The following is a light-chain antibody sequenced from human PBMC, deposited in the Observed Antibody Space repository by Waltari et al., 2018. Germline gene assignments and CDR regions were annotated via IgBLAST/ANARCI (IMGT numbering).Light chain of an antibody. V-gene: IGLV2-8*01. Sequence: QSALTQPPSASGSPGQSVTISCTGTSSDIGGYNFVSWYQHPPGRAPNLLIYDVSKRPSGVPARFSGSKSGNTASLTVSGLQAEDEGDYYCSSYAGSNNILFGGGTKVTVL. CDR1: SSDIGGYNF. J-gene: IGLJ2*01. CDR2: DVS. CDR3: SSYAGSNNIL.